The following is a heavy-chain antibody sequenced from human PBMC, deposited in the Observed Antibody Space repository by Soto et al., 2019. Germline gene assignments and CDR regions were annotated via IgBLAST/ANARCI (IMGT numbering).Heavy chain of an antibody. D-gene: IGHD3-10*01. CDR1: GYTFTSHY. CDR2: INPSGGST. V-gene: IGHV1-46*01. J-gene: IGHJ6*02. Sequence: GPSVKVSCKASGYTFTSHYMHWVLQSPGQGLEWMGIINPSGGSTSYAQKFQGRVTMTRGTSTSTVYMELSSLRSEDTAVYYCAREVLWFGAPRYYYYGMDVWGQGTTVTVSS. CDR3: AREVLWFGAPRYYYYGMDV.